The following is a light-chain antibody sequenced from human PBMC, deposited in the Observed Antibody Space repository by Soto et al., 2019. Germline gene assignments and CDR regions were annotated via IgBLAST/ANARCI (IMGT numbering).Light chain of an antibody. J-gene: IGKJ1*01. CDR3: QHYGYSQWT. CDR2: GVY. CDR1: HTISSSY. V-gene: IGKV3-20*01. Sequence: EIVLTQSPGTLSLSPGERATLSCRASHTISSSYLAWYQQKPGQAPRLLIYGVYTRASGIPDRFSGSGSGTEFTLTITRLEPEDSAVYFCQHYGYSQWTFGQGTKVEIK.